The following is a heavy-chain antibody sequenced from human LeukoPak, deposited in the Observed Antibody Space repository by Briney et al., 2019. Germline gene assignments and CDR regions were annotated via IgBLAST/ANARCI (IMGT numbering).Heavy chain of an antibody. CDR2: IYYSGST. J-gene: IGHJ5*02. D-gene: IGHD3-22*01. CDR1: GGSISSYY. CDR3: ASLKNYYDSSEGWFDP. V-gene: IGHV4-59*01. Sequence: SETLSLTCTVSGGSISSYYWSWIRQPPGKGLEWIGYIYYSGSTNYNPSLKSRVTISVDTSKNQFSLKLSSVTAADTAVYYCASLKNYYDSSEGWFDPWGQGTLVTVSS.